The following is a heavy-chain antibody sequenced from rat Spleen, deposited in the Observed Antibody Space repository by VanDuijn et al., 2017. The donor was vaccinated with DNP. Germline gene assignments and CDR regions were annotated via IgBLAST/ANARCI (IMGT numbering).Heavy chain of an antibody. CDR3: ARHYYDGSYYFDY. D-gene: IGHD1-12*02. V-gene: IGHV5-58*01. CDR2: ITTDGDDA. J-gene: IGHJ2*01. CDR1: GFTFNTYW. Sequence: EVQLVETGGGLVQPGRSLKLSCVASGFTFNTYWIYWIRQAPGKGLEWIASITTDGDDAYYPDSVKGRFTISRDNAKNTLYLQMNSLRSEDTATYYCARHYYDGSYYFDYWGQGVMVTVSS.